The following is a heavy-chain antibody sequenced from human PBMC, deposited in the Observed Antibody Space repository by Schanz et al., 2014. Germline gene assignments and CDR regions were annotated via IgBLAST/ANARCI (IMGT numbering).Heavy chain of an antibody. J-gene: IGHJ4*02. V-gene: IGHV3-30-3*01. Sequence: ESGGGVVQPGRSLRLSCAASGFTFSSYAMHWVRQAPGKGLEWVALISNDGSIKYYADSVEGRFTISRDNSRNTLYLQMNSLRTEDTAVYYCASPSGYSDYGTYFDFWGQGTLVTVSS. CDR3: ASPSGYSDYGTYFDF. CDR1: GFTFSSYA. CDR2: ISNDGSIK. D-gene: IGHD5-12*01.